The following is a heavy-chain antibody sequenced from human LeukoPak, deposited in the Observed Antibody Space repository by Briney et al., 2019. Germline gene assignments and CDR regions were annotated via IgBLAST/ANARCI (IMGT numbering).Heavy chain of an antibody. Sequence: PSETLSLTCSVSGDSVRSSSYYWDWIRQSPGKGLEWIGSVYYSGRTYYNPSLESRGTISLDTSTNQFSLKLGPVTAADTALYYCARRRYYDSSGYLDWGQGTLVTVSP. V-gene: IGHV4-39*01. D-gene: IGHD3-22*01. CDR2: VYYSGRT. CDR3: ARRRYYDSSGYLD. J-gene: IGHJ1*01. CDR1: GDSVRSSSYY.